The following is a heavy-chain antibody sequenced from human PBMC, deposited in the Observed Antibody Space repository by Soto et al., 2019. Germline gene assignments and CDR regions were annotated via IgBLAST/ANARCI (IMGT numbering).Heavy chain of an antibody. CDR1: GFTFSSYW. CDR2: IKQDGSEK. J-gene: IGHJ6*03. CDR3: SRVPRGWYRYYYYYMDV. V-gene: IGHV3-7*01. D-gene: IGHD6-19*01. Sequence: GGSLRLSCAASGFTFSSYWMSWVRQAPGKGLEWVANIKQDGSEKYYVDSVKGRFTISRDNAKNSLYLQMNSLRAEDTAVYYCSRVPRGWYRYYYYYMDVWGKGTTVTVSS.